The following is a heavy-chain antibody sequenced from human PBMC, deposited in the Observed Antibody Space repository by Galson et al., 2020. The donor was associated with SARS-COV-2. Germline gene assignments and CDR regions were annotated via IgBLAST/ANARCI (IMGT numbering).Heavy chain of an antibody. V-gene: IGHV4-34*01. CDR3: ARGPIPFYYYDSSGYYPN. J-gene: IGHJ4*02. D-gene: IGHD3-22*01. Sequence: SETLSLTCAVYGGSFSGYYWSWIRQPPGKGLEWIGEINHSGSTNYNPSLKSRVTISVDTSKNQFSLKLSSVTAADTAVYYCARGPIPFYYYDSSGYYPNWGQGTLVTVSS. CDR1: GGSFSGYY. CDR2: INHSGST.